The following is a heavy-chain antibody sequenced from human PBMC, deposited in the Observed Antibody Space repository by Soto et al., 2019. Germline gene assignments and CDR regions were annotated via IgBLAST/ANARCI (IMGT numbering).Heavy chain of an antibody. CDR1: GYTFTSYY. Sequence: QVQLVQSGAEVKKPGASVKVSCKASGYTFTSYYMHWVRQAPGQGLEWMGIINPSGGSTSYAQKFQGRVTMTRDTSTSTVYMELSSLRSEDTAVYYCARDRPHDGCSSTSCYPTPQFYYYYGMDVWGQGTTVTVSS. V-gene: IGHV1-46*01. CDR2: INPSGGST. J-gene: IGHJ6*02. D-gene: IGHD2-2*01. CDR3: ARDRPHDGCSSTSCYPTPQFYYYYGMDV.